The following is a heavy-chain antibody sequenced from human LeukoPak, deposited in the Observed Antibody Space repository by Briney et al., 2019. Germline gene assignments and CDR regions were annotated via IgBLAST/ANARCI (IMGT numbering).Heavy chain of an antibody. V-gene: IGHV4-59*08. J-gene: IGHJ4*02. CDR1: GGSISSYY. CDR3: ARLRYSSSPLDY. D-gene: IGHD6-13*01. Sequence: SETLSLTCTVSGGSISSYYWSWIRQPPGNGLEWIGYIYYSGSTNYNPSLKSRVTISVDTSKNQFSLKLSSVTAADTAVYYCARLRYSSSPLDYWGQGTLVTVSS. CDR2: IYYSGST.